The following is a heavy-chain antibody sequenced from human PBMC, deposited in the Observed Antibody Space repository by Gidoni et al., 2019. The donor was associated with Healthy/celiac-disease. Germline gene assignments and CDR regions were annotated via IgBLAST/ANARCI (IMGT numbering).Heavy chain of an antibody. J-gene: IGHJ6*02. CDR2: ISSSSSYI. CDR3: ARAAVVSPDLYYYYGMDV. Sequence: EVQLVESGGGLVKPGGSLRLSCAASGFTFSSYSRNWVRQAPGKGLEWVSSISSSSSYIYYADSVKGRFTISRDNAKNSLYLQMNSLRAEDTAVYYCARAAVVSPDLYYYYGMDVWGQGTTVTVSS. V-gene: IGHV3-21*01. CDR1: GFTFSSYS.